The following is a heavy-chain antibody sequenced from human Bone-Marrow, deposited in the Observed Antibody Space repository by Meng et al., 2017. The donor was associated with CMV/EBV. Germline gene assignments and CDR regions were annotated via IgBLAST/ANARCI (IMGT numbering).Heavy chain of an antibody. CDR3: ASGIAARQIFDY. V-gene: IGHV1-69*05. D-gene: IGHD6-6*01. Sequence: SVKVSCKGSGYIFATYWIGWVRQMPGKGLEWMGIIPIFGTANYAQKFQGRVTITTDESTSTAYMELSSLRSEDTAVYYCASGIAARQIFDYWGQGTLVTVSS. CDR2: IIPIFGTA. J-gene: IGHJ4*02. CDR1: GYIFATYW.